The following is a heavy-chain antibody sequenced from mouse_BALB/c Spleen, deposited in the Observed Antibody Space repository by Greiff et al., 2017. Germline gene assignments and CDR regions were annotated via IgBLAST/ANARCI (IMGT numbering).Heavy chain of an antibody. D-gene: IGHD2-2*01. J-gene: IGHJ3*01. CDR1: GYTFTGYY. CDR3: TRWSRLRRGFAY. Sequence: QVQLQQSGAELVKPGASVKLSCKASGYTFTGYYMYWVKQRPGQGLEWIGEINPSNGGTNFNEKFKSKATLTVDKSSSTAYMQLSSLTSEDSAVYYCTRWSRLRRGFAYWGQGTLVTVSA. CDR2: INPSNGGT. V-gene: IGHV1S81*02.